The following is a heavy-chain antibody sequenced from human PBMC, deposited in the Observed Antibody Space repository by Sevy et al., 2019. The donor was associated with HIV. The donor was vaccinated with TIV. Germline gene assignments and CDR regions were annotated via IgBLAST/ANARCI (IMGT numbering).Heavy chain of an antibody. J-gene: IGHJ4*02. CDR2: ISSAGSNK. CDR3: TRDAGYSIAWSPSDY. Sequence: GESLKISCAASGLTFSSHAMHWVRQAPGKGLEGVAVISSAGSNKYYADSVKGRFTISRDNPKNTLYLQMNSLRPEDTAVYYCTRDAGYSIAWSPSDYWGQGTLVTVSS. D-gene: IGHD6-19*01. V-gene: IGHV3-30-3*01. CDR1: GLTFSSHA.